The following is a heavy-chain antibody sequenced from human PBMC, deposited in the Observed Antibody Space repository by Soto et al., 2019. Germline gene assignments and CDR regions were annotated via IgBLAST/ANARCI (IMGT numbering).Heavy chain of an antibody. Sequence: ASVKVSCKASGYTFTSYGISWVRQAPGQGLEWMGWISAYNGNTNYAQKLQGRVTMTTDTSTSTAYMELRSLKASDSAMYYCARLRLIAGIKGGGYYGMDVWGQGTTVTVSS. V-gene: IGHV1-18*01. CDR3: ARLRLIAGIKGGGYYGMDV. CDR2: ISAYNGNT. J-gene: IGHJ6*02. CDR1: GYTFTSYG. D-gene: IGHD2-21*01.